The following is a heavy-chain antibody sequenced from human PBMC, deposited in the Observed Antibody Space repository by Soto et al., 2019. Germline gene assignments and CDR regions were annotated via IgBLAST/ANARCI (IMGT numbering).Heavy chain of an antibody. CDR3: ARDGAVAASDAFDI. CDR2: ISSNGGST. J-gene: IGHJ3*02. D-gene: IGHD6-19*01. CDR1: GFTFSSYA. Sequence: PGGSLRLSCAASGFTFSSYAMHWVRQAPGKGLEYVSAISSNGGSTYYANSVKGRFTISRDNSKNTLYLQMGSLRAEDMAVYYCARDGAVAASDAFDIWGQGTMVTVSS. V-gene: IGHV3-64*01.